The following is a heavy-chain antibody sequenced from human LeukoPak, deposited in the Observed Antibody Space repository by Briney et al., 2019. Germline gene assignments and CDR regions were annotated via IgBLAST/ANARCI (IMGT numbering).Heavy chain of an antibody. CDR3: GREPAGVFLVDY. CDR2: IYTSGNT. D-gene: IGHD3-3*01. J-gene: IGHJ4*02. CDR1: GGSIGSGSYY. Sequence: SKTLSLTCTVSGGSIGSGSYYWSWIRQPAGKGLEWIGRIYTSGNTNYNPSLKSRVTMSADTSKNQFSLKLTSVTAADTAVYYCGREPAGVFLVDYWGQGILVIVSS. V-gene: IGHV4-61*02.